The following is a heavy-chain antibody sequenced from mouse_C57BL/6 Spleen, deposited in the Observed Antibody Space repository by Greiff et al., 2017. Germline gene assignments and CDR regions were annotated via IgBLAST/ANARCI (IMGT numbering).Heavy chain of an antibody. CDR2: IDPSDSET. Sequence: QVQLKQPGAELVRPGSSVKLSCKASGYTFTSYWLHWVMQRPIQGLEWIGNIDPSDSETHYNQKFKDKATLTVDTSSSTAYMQLSSLTSEDSAVYYGARDGSGYGYAMDYWGQGTSVTVSS. J-gene: IGHJ4*01. D-gene: IGHD1-1*01. CDR1: GYTFTSYW. V-gene: IGHV1-52*01. CDR3: ARDGSGYGYAMDY.